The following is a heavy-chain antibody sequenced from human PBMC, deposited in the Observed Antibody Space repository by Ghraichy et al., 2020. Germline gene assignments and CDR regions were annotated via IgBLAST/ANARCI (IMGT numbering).Heavy chain of an antibody. Sequence: GGSLRLSCAASGFTFSSYAMSWVRQAPGKGLEWVSAINANGRNTYYADSVRGRFTISRDNSKNTLYLQMNSLSAEDTAVYYCAKWGVATGHFDYWGQGTLVTVSS. D-gene: IGHD5-12*01. CDR2: INANGRNT. V-gene: IGHV3-23*01. CDR1: GFTFSSYA. J-gene: IGHJ4*02. CDR3: AKWGVATGHFDY.